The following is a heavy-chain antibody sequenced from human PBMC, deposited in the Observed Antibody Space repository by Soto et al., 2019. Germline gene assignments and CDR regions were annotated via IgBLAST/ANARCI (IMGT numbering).Heavy chain of an antibody. V-gene: IGHV1-18*01. D-gene: IGHD2-2*01. J-gene: IGHJ6*02. Sequence: SVKVSCKSPVYTFTSYGISLVRQAPGQGLEWIGWISAYNGNTNYAQKLQGRVTMTTDTSTSTAYMELRSLRSDDTAVYYCARDIVVVPAARLYYYYGMEVWGQGTTVTVSS. CDR2: ISAYNGNT. CDR3: ARDIVVVPAARLYYYYGMEV. CDR1: VYTFTSYG.